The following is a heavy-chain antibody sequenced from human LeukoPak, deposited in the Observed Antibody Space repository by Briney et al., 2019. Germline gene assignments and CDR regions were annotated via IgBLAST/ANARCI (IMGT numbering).Heavy chain of an antibody. D-gene: IGHD3-3*01. Sequence: SETLSLTCTVSGGSISSSSYYWGWIRQPPGKGLEWIGSIYYSGSTYYNPSLKSRVTISVDTSRNQFSLKLSSVTAADTAVYHCARHLRFLEWLLFGWFDPWGQGTLVTVSS. CDR1: GGSISSSSYY. J-gene: IGHJ5*02. CDR2: IYYSGST. V-gene: IGHV4-39*01. CDR3: ARHLRFLEWLLFGWFDP.